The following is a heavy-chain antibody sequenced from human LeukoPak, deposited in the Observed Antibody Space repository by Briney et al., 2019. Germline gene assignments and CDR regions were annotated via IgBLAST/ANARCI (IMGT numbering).Heavy chain of an antibody. Sequence: SETLSLTCTVSGDSIDTYVWSWIRQPLGKGLEGIGYVYYSGSTNYNPSLKSRVTISVDKSKNQFSLKLSSVTAADTAVYYCARDFMGNDYVWGSYRYLDYWGQGTLVTVSS. CDR2: VYYSGST. CDR1: GDSIDTYV. CDR3: ARDFMGNDYVWGSYRYLDY. J-gene: IGHJ4*02. V-gene: IGHV4-59*12. D-gene: IGHD3-16*02.